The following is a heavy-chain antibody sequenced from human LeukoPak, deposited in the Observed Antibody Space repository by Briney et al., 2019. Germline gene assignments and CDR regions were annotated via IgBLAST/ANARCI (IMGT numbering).Heavy chain of an antibody. Sequence: SETLSLTCTVSGGSISSSSYYWGWIRQPPGKGLEWIGYIYHSGSTYHNPSLKSRVTISVDRSKNQFSLELNSVTAADTAVYYCARGYCSSGKCPSFDYWGQGALVTVSS. J-gene: IGHJ4*02. V-gene: IGHV4-30-2*01. CDR2: IYHSGST. D-gene: IGHD2-15*01. CDR1: GGSISSSSYY. CDR3: ARGYCSSGKCPSFDY.